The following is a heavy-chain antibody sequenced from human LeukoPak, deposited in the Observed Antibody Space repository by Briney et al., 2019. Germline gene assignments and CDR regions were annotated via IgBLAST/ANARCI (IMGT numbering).Heavy chain of an antibody. J-gene: IGHJ5*02. V-gene: IGHV1-2*02. D-gene: IGHD3-3*01. CDR2: INPNSGGT. Sequence: GASVKVSCKASGYTFTGYYMHWVRQAPGQGLEWMGWINPNSGGTNYAQKFQGRVTMTRDTSISTAYMELSRLRSDDTAVYYCARDSRITIFGVVVNWFDPWGQGTLVTVSS. CDR3: ARDSRITIFGVVVNWFDP. CDR1: GYTFTGYY.